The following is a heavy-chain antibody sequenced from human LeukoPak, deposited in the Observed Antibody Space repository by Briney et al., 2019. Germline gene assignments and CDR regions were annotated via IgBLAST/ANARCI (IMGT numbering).Heavy chain of an antibody. Sequence: GASVKVSCKASGYTFTSYGISWVRQAPGQGLEWMGWISAYNGNTNYAQKLQGRVTMTTDTSTSTAYMELRSLRSDDTAVYYCARISPTWTEDAFDIWGQGTMVTVSS. CDR3: ARISPTWTEDAFDI. CDR1: GYTFTSYG. J-gene: IGHJ3*02. V-gene: IGHV1-18*01. CDR2: ISAYNGNT. D-gene: IGHD3/OR15-3a*01.